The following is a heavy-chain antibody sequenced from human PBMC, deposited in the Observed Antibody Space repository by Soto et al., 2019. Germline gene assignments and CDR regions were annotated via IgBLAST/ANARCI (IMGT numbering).Heavy chain of an antibody. J-gene: IGHJ3*02. D-gene: IGHD5-18*01. CDR2: IYSGGST. CDR1: GFTVSSNY. Sequence: EVQLVESGGGLVQPGGSLRLSCAASGFTVSSNYMSWVRQAPGKGLEWVSVIYSGGSTYYADSVKGRFTISRDTSKNTLYLQMNSLRAEDTAVYYCARDLDTAMPHGAFDIWGQGTMVTVSS. V-gene: IGHV3-66*01. CDR3: ARDLDTAMPHGAFDI.